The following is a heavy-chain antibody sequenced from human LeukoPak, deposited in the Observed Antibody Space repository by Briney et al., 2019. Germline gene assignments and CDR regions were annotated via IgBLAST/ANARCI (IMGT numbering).Heavy chain of an antibody. CDR3: ASSTGSDY. Sequence: PGGSLRLSCAASGFTFSSYSMNWVRQAPGKGLEWVSYISSSSSTIYYADSVKGRFTISRDNAKNSLYLQMNSLRAEDTAVYYCASSTGSDYWGQGTLVTVSS. CDR2: ISSSSSTI. J-gene: IGHJ4*02. D-gene: IGHD4-11*01. V-gene: IGHV3-48*01. CDR1: GFTFSSYS.